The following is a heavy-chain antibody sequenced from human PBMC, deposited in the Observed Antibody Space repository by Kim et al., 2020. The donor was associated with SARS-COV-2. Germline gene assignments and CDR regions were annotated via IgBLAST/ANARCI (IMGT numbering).Heavy chain of an antibody. Sequence: SETLSLTCTVSGGSISSYYWSWIRQPPGKGLEWIGYIYYSGSTNYNPSLKSRVTISVDTSKNQFSLKLSSVTAADTAVYYCARSPRSGSYPWRYFDLWGRGTLVTVSS. V-gene: IGHV4-59*01. CDR1: GGSISSYY. J-gene: IGHJ2*01. CDR2: IYYSGST. D-gene: IGHD3-10*01. CDR3: ARSPRSGSYPWRYFDL.